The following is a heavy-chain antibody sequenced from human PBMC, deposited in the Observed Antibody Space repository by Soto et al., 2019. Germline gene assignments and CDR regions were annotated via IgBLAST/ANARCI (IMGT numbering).Heavy chain of an antibody. CDR2: ISYTGST. V-gene: IGHV4-30-4*01. D-gene: IGHD4-17*01. J-gene: IGHJ4*02. CDR1: VSSISNEYH. Sequence: PSETLSRTGPVAVSSISNEYHWTWIRQSPANGLDCIGYISYTGSTYYNLSLKSLLTIPGYTYKNQFSMRMASVSAADTAVYYCDRQAKVTTTRRFLDYWGQGYMVT. CDR3: DRQAKVTTTRRFLDY.